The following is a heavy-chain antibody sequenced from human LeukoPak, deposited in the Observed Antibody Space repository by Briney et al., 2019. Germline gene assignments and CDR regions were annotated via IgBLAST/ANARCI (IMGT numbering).Heavy chain of an antibody. CDR3: ARGERYGSGSYSSQGYFDY. D-gene: IGHD1-26*01. Sequence: SETLSLTCIVSGGSITSYFWSWIRQSPRKGLEWIGYISYNRGTNYNPSFKSRVTISTDTSRNQFSLKLNSVTAADTAVYYCARGERYGSGSYSSQGYFDYWGQGSLVTVSS. CDR2: ISYNRGT. CDR1: GGSITSYF. J-gene: IGHJ4*02. V-gene: IGHV4-59*01.